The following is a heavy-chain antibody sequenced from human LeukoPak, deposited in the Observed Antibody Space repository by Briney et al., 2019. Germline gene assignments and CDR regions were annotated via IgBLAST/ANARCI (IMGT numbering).Heavy chain of an antibody. CDR3: ARSQMATITWGYFDY. CDR2: ISSSGSTI. D-gene: IGHD5-24*01. CDR1: GFIFSNHG. V-gene: IGHV3-48*04. J-gene: IGHJ4*02. Sequence: GGSLRLSCAASGFIFSNHGMNWVRQAPGKGLEWVSYISSSGSTIYYADSVKGRFTISRDNAKNSLYLQMNSLRAEDTAVYYCARSQMATITWGYFDYWGQGTLVTVSS.